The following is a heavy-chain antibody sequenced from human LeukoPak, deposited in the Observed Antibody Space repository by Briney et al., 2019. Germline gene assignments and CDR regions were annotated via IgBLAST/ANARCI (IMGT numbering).Heavy chain of an antibody. Sequence: ASVKVSCKASGYTFTGYYMHWVRQAPGQGVEWMGWINPNSGGTNYAQKFQGRVTMTRDTSISTAYMKLSRLRSDDTAVYYCARPYCTNGVCYTFFDYWGQGTLVTVSS. CDR3: ARPYCTNGVCYTFFDY. V-gene: IGHV1-2*02. CDR2: INPNSGGT. J-gene: IGHJ4*02. CDR1: GYTFTGYY. D-gene: IGHD2-8*01.